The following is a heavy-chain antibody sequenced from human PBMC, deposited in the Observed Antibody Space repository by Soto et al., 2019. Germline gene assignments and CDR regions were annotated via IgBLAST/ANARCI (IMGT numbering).Heavy chain of an antibody. CDR2: ISGSGGST. V-gene: IGHV3-23*01. CDR1: GFTFSSYA. D-gene: IGHD3-3*01. Sequence: PGGSLRLSCAASGFTFSSYAMSGVRQAPGKGLEWVSAISGSGGSTYYADSVKGRFTISRDNSKNTLYLQMNSLRAEDTAVYYCAKYGYFGVASANDYWGQGTLVTVSS. CDR3: AKYGYFGVASANDY. J-gene: IGHJ4*02.